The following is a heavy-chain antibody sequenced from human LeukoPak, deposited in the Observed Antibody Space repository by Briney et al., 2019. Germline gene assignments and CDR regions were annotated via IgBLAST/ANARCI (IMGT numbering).Heavy chain of an antibody. Sequence: PSETLSLTCAVYGGSFSGYYWSWIRQPPGKGLEWIGEINHSGSTNYNPSLKSRVTISVDTSKNQFSLKLSSVTAADTAVYYCAREVSGYYIFHDFYYFDYWGQGTLVTVSS. J-gene: IGHJ4*02. CDR1: GGSFSGYY. CDR3: AREVSGYYIFHDFYYFDY. CDR2: INHSGST. V-gene: IGHV4-34*01. D-gene: IGHD3-9*01.